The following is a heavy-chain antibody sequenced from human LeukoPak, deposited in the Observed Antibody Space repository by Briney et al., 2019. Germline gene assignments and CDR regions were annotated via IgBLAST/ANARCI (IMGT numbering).Heavy chain of an antibody. CDR1: GFTFSSYW. Sequence: GGSLRLSCAASGFTFSSYWMSWVRQAPGKGLEWVANIKQDGSEKYYVDSVKGRFTISRDNAKNSLYLQMNSVRVEDTAVYYCARDVPVAGLDYWGQGTLVTVSS. CDR3: ARDVPVAGLDY. D-gene: IGHD6-19*01. J-gene: IGHJ4*02. V-gene: IGHV3-7*03. CDR2: IKQDGSEK.